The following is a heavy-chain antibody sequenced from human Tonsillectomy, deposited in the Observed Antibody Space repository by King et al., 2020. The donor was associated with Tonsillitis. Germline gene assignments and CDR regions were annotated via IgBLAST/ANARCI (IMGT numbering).Heavy chain of an antibody. V-gene: IGHV3-33*05. J-gene: IGHJ2*01. Sequence: VQLVESGGGVVQPGRSLRLSCAASGFTFSSYGMHWVRQAPGKGLEWVAVISYDGSNKYYADSVKGRFTISRDNSKNTLYLQMNSLRAEDTAVYYCARAGVGSCDLWGRGTLVTVSS. CDR3: ARAGVGSCDL. D-gene: IGHD1-26*01. CDR1: GFTFSSYG. CDR2: ISYDGSNK.